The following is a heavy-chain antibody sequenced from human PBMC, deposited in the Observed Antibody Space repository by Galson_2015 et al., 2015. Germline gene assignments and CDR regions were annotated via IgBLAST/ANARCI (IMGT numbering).Heavy chain of an antibody. CDR2: IYWDDDK. J-gene: IGHJ4*02. CDR1: GFSLSTSGVG. D-gene: IGHD5/OR15-5a*01. Sequence: PALVKPTQTLTLTCSFSGFSLSTSGVGVGWIRQPPGKALEWLALIYWDDDKRYSPSLKSRLTITKDTSKYQVVLTMTNMDPVDTGTYYCTHSTPEPYLDSWGQGTLVTVSS. V-gene: IGHV2-5*02. CDR3: THSTPEPYLDS.